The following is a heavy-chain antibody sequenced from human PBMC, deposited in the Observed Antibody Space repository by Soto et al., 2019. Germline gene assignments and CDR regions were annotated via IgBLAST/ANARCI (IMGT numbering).Heavy chain of an antibody. CDR3: ARDVRGLRDFDY. Sequence: QVQLQESGPGLVKPSETLSLTCTVSGGSISSYYWSWIRQPPGKGLEWIGYIYYSGSTNYNPSLKSRVTISVDTSKNQFSLNLSSVTAADTAVYYCARDVRGLRDFDYWGQGTLVTVSS. CDR2: IYYSGST. D-gene: IGHD5-12*01. J-gene: IGHJ4*02. V-gene: IGHV4-59*01. CDR1: GGSISSYY.